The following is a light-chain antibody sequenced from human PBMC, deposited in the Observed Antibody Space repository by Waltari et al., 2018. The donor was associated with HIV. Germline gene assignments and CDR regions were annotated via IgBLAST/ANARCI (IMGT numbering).Light chain of an antibody. CDR2: KDN. V-gene: IGLV3-25*03. J-gene: IGLJ3*02. CDR1: ALPKQF. Sequence: SYELTQPPSVSVSPGQTATITCSGDALPKQFASWYQQKAGQAPEMVIYKDNKRPSGNPDRVSVSMSGATVMLIISGVLPEDEAVYYCESADDSGDHWVFGGGTKLSVL. CDR3: ESADDSGDHWV.